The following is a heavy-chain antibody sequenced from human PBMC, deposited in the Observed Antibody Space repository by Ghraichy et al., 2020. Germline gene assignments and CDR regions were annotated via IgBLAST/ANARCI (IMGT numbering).Heavy chain of an antibody. CDR1: GFTFSSYW. D-gene: IGHD3-10*01. V-gene: IGHV3-7*01. CDR2: IKQDGSAK. J-gene: IGHJ4*02. CDR3: ASLGQEVYYGSGSWSGY. Sequence: GGSLRLSCAASGFTFSSYWMSWVRQAPGRGLEWVANIKQDGSAKYYVDSVKGRFTISRDNAKNSLYLQVNSLRAEDTAVYYCASLGQEVYYGSGSWSGYWGQGTLVTVSS.